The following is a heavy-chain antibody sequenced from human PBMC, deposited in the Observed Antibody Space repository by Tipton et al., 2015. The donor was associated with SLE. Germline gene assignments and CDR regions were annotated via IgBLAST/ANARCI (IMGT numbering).Heavy chain of an antibody. D-gene: IGHD3-16*01. CDR3: TRRRLGGFSLDY. V-gene: IGHV4-39*07. CDR2: VFDTGYT. J-gene: IGHJ4*02. Sequence: TLSLTCHVAGGPIRNSPYYWAWIRQTRGKRLEWIGSVFDTGYTAYNPSLEGRVSLSVDTSNNEFSLKLSSVTAADTAVYYCTRRRLGGFSLDYWGQGILVTVSS. CDR1: GGPIRNSPYY.